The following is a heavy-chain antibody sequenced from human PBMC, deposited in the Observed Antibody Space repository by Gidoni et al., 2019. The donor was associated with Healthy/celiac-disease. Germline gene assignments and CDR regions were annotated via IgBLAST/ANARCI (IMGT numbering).Heavy chain of an antibody. CDR3: ARPIRDGYRNAFDI. J-gene: IGHJ3*02. Sequence: QLQLQESGPGLVQPSETLSLTSTLSGGSIRSSSYYWGWIRQPPGKGLEWIGSIYYSGSTYYNPSLKSRVTISVDTSKNQFSLKLSSVTAADTAVYYCARPIRDGYRNAFDIWGQGTMVTVSS. CDR2: IYYSGST. D-gene: IGHD5-12*01. CDR1: GGSIRSSSYY. V-gene: IGHV4-39*01.